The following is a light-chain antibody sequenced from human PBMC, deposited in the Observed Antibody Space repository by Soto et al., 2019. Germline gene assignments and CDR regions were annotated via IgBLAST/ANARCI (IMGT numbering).Light chain of an antibody. CDR3: QHYDNLPRYT. CDR1: QDISNS. Sequence: DIQMTQSPSSLSTSVGERVTITCQASQDISNSLNWYQQKPGKAPNLLIYEASKLQTGVPSRFSGGGSGTHFTFTISNPQPEDIATYYCQHYDNLPRYTFGLGTKVDIK. CDR2: EAS. J-gene: IGKJ2*01. V-gene: IGKV1-33*01.